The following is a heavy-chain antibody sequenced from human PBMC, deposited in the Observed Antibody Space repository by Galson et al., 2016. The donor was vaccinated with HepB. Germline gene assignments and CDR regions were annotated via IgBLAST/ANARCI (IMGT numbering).Heavy chain of an antibody. CDR1: WDSVSSTSAT. V-gene: IGHV6-1*01. CDR2: TYYRSKRYN. Sequence: CAISWDSVSSTSATWNWIRQSPSRGLEWLGRTYYRSKRYNDYAVAVRSRINIKPDTSKNQFSLQLNSATPEDTAVYYCARDQPQSDKWNDEGEHYDYFYGMDVWGLGTTVTVSS. J-gene: IGHJ6*02. D-gene: IGHD1-1*01. CDR3: ARDQPQSDKWNDEGEHYDYFYGMDV.